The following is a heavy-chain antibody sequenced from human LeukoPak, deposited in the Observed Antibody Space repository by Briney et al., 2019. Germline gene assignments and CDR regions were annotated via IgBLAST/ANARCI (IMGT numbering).Heavy chain of an antibody. CDR2: IKSNTDGGTT. D-gene: IGHD3-10*01. J-gene: IGHJ4*02. CDR1: GFTFTTAW. V-gene: IGHV3-15*01. Sequence: PGGSLRLSCAASGFTFTTAWMTWVRQAPGKGLEWVGRIKSNTDGGTTDYAAPVKGRFTFSRDDSKNTLYLQMNSLKTEDTAVYYCTTLRGYGSASYHGYWGQGTLVTVSS. CDR3: TTLRGYGSASYHGY.